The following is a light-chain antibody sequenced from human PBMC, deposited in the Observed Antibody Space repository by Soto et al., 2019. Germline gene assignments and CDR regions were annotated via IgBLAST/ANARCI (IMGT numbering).Light chain of an antibody. Sequence: QSALTQPASVSGSPGQSITISCTGTSSDVGGYNYVSWYQQHPGKAPKLMIYDVINRPSGVSNRFSGSKSGNTASLTISGLQAEDEADYYCSSYTSSSTFYVFGTGTKVTVL. J-gene: IGLJ1*01. CDR2: DVI. CDR3: SSYTSSSTFYV. CDR1: SSDVGGYNY. V-gene: IGLV2-14*01.